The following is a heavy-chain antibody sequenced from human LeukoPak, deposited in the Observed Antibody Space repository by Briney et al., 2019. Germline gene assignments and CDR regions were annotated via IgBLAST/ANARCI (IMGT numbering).Heavy chain of an antibody. V-gene: IGHV4-34*01. D-gene: IGHD6-13*01. Sequence: SETLSLTCAVYGGSFSDYYWSWIRQPPGEGLEWIGEINHSGRTNCNPSLKSRVSISVDTSKNQFSLNLTSVTAADTAIYYCARESASYSSSWYDHSYYMDVWGKGTTVTISS. CDR1: GGSFSDYY. CDR2: INHSGRT. CDR3: ARESASYSSSWYDHSYYMDV. J-gene: IGHJ6*03.